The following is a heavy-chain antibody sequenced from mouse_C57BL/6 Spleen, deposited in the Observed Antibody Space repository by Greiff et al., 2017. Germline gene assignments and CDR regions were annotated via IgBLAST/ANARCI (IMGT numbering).Heavy chain of an antibody. D-gene: IGHD4-1*01. CDR2: IYPRSGNT. V-gene: IGHV1-81*01. CDR3: ARLNWDGYYFDY. CDR1: GYTFTSYG. Sequence: QVQLQPSGAELARPGASVKLSCKASGYTFTSYGISWVKQRTGQGLEWIGEIYPRSGNTYYNEKFKGKATLTADKSSSTAYMELRSLTSEDSAVYFCARLNWDGYYFDYWGQGTTLTVSS. J-gene: IGHJ2*01.